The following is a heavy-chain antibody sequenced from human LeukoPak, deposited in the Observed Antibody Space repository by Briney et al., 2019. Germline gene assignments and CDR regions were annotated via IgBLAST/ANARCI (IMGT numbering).Heavy chain of an antibody. CDR3: AKGWIARLDY. CDR2: ISYDGSNK. Sequence: GGPLRPSCAASGFTFSSYGMHWVRQAPGKGLEWVAVISYDGSNKYYADSVKGRFTISRDNSKNTLYLQMNSLRAEDTAVYYCAKGWIARLDYWGQGTLVTVSS. V-gene: IGHV3-30*18. D-gene: IGHD5-12*01. CDR1: GFTFSSYG. J-gene: IGHJ4*02.